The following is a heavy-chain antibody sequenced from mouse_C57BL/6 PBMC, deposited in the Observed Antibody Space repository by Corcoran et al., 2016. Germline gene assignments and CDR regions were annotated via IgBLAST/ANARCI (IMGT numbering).Heavy chain of an antibody. J-gene: IGHJ4*01. CDR3: ARGDGKGAMDY. CDR1: GYTFTTYG. D-gene: IGHD1-1*01. Sequence: QIQLVQSGPELKKPGETVKISCKASGYTFTTYGMSWVKQAPGKGLKWMGWINTYSGVPTYADDFKGRFAFSLETAASTAYLQLNNLKKEDTATYFCARGDGKGAMDYWGQGTSVTVSS. V-gene: IGHV9-3*01. CDR2: INTYSGVP.